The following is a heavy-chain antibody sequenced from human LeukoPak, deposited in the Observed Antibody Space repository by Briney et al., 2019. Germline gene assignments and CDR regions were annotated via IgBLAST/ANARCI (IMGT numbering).Heavy chain of an antibody. CDR1: GFTVSSNY. Sequence: GGSLRLSCAASGFTVSSNYMSWVRQPPGKGLEWVSVIYSGGSTYYADSVKGRFTISRHNSKNTLYLQMNSLRAEDTAVYYCARDRGSGWYWYFDYWGQGTLVTVSS. CDR2: IYSGGST. J-gene: IGHJ4*02. CDR3: ARDRGSGWYWYFDY. D-gene: IGHD6-19*01. V-gene: IGHV3-53*04.